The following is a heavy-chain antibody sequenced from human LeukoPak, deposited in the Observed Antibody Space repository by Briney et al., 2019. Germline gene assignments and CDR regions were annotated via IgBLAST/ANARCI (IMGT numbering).Heavy chain of an antibody. CDR2: IKEDGGKT. V-gene: IGHV3-7*01. D-gene: IGHD2-8*02. CDR1: GFSLSSYW. J-gene: IGHJ6*04. CDR3: ARDDHELGYCSGSSCSAASA. Sequence: GGSLRLSCAASGFSLSSYWMSWVRQAPGKGLEWLSAIKEDGGKTYYIDSVKGRFTISRDNAKNSLYLQMNSLRAEDTAVYYCARDDHELGYCSGSSCSAASAWGKGTTVTVSS.